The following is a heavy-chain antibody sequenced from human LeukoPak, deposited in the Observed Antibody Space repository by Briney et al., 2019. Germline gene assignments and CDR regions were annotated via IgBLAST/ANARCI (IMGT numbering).Heavy chain of an antibody. CDR1: GYTFTAYY. J-gene: IGHJ4*02. D-gene: IGHD6-19*01. CDR2: IIPIFGTA. Sequence: SVKVSCKASGYTFTAYYMHWVRQAPGQGLEWMGGIIPIFGTANYAQKFQGRVTITADKSTSTAYMELSSLRSEDTAVYYCARGLIGLVLDYWGQGTLVTVSS. CDR3: ARGLIGLVLDY. V-gene: IGHV1-69*06.